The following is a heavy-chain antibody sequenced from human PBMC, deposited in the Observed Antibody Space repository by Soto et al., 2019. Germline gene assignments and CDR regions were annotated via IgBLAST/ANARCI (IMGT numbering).Heavy chain of an antibody. D-gene: IGHD5-18*01. V-gene: IGHV4-59*01. Sequence: SETLSLTCTVSGGSISSYYWSWIRQPPGKGLEWIGYIYYSGSTNYNPSLKSRVTISVDTSKNRFSLKLSSVTAADTAVYYCARVGYSYSTDYYYYGMDVWGQGTTVTVSS. CDR1: GGSISSYY. CDR2: IYYSGST. CDR3: ARVGYSYSTDYYYYGMDV. J-gene: IGHJ6*02.